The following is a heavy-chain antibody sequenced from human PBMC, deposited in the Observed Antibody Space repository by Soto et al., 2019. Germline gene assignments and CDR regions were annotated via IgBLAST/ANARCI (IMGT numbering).Heavy chain of an antibody. CDR1: GFTFSSYD. CDR2: IGTAGDP. V-gene: IGHV3-13*05. D-gene: IGHD6-6*01. J-gene: IGHJ6*02. CDR3: ARTRSSSYGMDV. Sequence: GGSLRLSCAASGFTFSSYDMHWVRQATGKGLEWVSAIGTAGDPYYPGSVKGRFTISRENAKHSLYLQMNSLRAGDTAVYYCARTRSSSYGMDVWGQGTTVTVSS.